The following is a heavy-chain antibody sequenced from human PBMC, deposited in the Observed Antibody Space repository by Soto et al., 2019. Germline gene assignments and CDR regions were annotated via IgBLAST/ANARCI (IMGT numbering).Heavy chain of an antibody. CDR3: ARVNDFTYYYYGMDV. V-gene: IGHV1-69*06. J-gene: IGHJ6*02. CDR1: GGTFSSYA. CDR2: IIPIFGTA. D-gene: IGHD3-3*01. Sequence: VASVKVSCKASGGTFSSYAISWVRQAAGQGLEWMGGIIPIFGTANYAQKFQGGVTITADKSTSTAYMELSSLRSEDTAVYYCARVNDFTYYYYGMDVWGQGTTVTVSS.